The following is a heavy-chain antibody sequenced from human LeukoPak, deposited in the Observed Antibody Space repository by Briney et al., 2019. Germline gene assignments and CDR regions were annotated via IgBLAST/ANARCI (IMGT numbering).Heavy chain of an antibody. CDR1: GFTFSSYW. J-gene: IGHJ4*02. Sequence: GGSLRLSCAASGFTFSSYWMSWVRQAPGKGLEYVSAISTNGGGTYYANSVKGRFTISRDNSKNTLYLQMGSLRAEDMAVYYCARWGSTSCYDYWGQGTLVTVSS. V-gene: IGHV3-64*01. D-gene: IGHD2-2*01. CDR2: ISTNGGGT. CDR3: ARWGSTSCYDY.